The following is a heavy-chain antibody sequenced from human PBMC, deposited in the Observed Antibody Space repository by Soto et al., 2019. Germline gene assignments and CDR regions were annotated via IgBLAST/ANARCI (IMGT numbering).Heavy chain of an antibody. Sequence: EEELAEASVKVSCKASGFSFTGYYIHWLRQAPGQGLEWMGWINAHSGGTEYAQKFQGRVTLTRDTSIATAYLTLTSLTSDDTALYYCAKDLTRQLAYWLDPWGQGTQVTVSS. CDR2: INAHSGGT. J-gene: IGHJ5*02. D-gene: IGHD6-6*01. CDR1: GFSFTGYY. CDR3: AKDLTRQLAYWLDP. V-gene: IGHV1-2*02.